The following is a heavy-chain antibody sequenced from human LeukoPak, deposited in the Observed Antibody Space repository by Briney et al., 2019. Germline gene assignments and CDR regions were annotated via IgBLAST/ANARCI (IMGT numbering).Heavy chain of an antibody. Sequence: GGSLRLSCAASGFTFSSYGMSWVRQAPGKGLEWVSAISGSGSSTYYAASVKGRFTISRDNSKNTLYLQMNSLRAEDTAVYYCAKVRAAAYIFDYWGQGTLVTVSS. CDR3: AKVRAAAYIFDY. CDR2: ISGSGSST. V-gene: IGHV3-23*01. D-gene: IGHD2-15*01. J-gene: IGHJ4*02. CDR1: GFTFSSYG.